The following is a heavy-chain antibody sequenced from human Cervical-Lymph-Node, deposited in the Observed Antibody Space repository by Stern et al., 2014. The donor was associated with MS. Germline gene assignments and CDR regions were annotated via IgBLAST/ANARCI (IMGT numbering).Heavy chain of an antibody. J-gene: IGHJ4*02. Sequence: EVQLEESGGGLVQPGGSLRLSCAASGFTFSSYAMSWVRQAPGKGLEWVSAINGGGVSTYYADSVKGRVTISRDNSKNTLYVQMNSLRTEDTAVYYCARGPILTGYDYWGQGTLVTVSS. CDR1: GFTFSSYA. V-gene: IGHV3-23*04. CDR2: INGGGVST. CDR3: ARGPILTGYDY. D-gene: IGHD3-9*01.